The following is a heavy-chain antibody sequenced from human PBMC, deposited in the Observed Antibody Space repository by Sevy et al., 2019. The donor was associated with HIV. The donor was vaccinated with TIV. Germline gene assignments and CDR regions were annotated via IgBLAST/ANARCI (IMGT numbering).Heavy chain of an antibody. V-gene: IGHV3-13*01. D-gene: IGHD3-10*01. CDR2: IGPTGDT. CDR3: ARAKGVRGANKWLDP. Sequence: GGSRRLSCAASGFTFSGYDMHWVRQATGKGLEWVSSIGPTGDTYYPGSVKGRFTISRENAKNSLYLQMNSLRVGDTAVYYCARAKGVRGANKWLDPWGQGTLVTVSS. J-gene: IGHJ5*02. CDR1: GFTFSGYD.